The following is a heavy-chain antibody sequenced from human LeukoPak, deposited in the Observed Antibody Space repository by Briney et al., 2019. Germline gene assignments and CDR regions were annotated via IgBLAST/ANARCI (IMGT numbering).Heavy chain of an antibody. CDR3: ARLASAIVGATYYYYYMDV. D-gene: IGHD1-26*01. Sequence: GGSLRLSCAAFGFTFSDYYMSWIRQAPGKGLEWVSYISSSGSTIYYADSVKGRFTISRDNAKNSLYLQMNSLRAEDTAVYFCARLASAIVGATYYYYYMDVWGKGTTVTIPS. CDR2: ISSSGSTI. CDR1: GFTFSDYY. J-gene: IGHJ6*03. V-gene: IGHV3-11*01.